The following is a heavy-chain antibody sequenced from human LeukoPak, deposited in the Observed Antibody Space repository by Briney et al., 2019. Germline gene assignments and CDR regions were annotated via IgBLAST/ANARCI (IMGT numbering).Heavy chain of an antibody. Sequence: GGSLRLSCAASGFTLTSHWISKLPQAPRKAPERVAHIKQDGGEKYYVDSVKGRFTISRDNAKNSLYLQMNNLRAEDTAVYYCARSGYDSSGYRIEDYWGQGTLVTVSS. CDR2: IKQDGGEK. CDR1: GFTLTSHW. V-gene: IGHV3-7*01. D-gene: IGHD3-22*01. J-gene: IGHJ4*02. CDR3: ARSGYDSSGYRIEDY.